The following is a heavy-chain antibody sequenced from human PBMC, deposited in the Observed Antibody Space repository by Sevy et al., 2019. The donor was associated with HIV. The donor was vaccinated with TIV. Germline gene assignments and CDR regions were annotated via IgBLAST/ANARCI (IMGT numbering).Heavy chain of an antibody. V-gene: IGHV3-23*01. CDR3: AKALNPALESMIEVVLRTLKGFDV. Sequence: GGSLRLSCAASGFTFNTHAMTWVRQAPGKGLEWVSVISGPGLSTYYADSAKGRFTISRDNSKNTLYLQMNSLRADDTATYYCAKALNPALESMIEVVLRTLKGFDVWGQGTMVTVSS. D-gene: IGHD3-22*01. CDR1: GFTFNTHA. J-gene: IGHJ3*01. CDR2: ISGPGLST.